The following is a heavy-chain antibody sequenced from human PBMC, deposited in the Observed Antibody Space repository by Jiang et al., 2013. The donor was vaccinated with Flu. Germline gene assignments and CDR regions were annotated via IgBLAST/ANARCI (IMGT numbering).Heavy chain of an antibody. Sequence: GAEVKKPGASVKVSCKASGYTFTSYGISWVRQAPGQGLEWMGWISAYNGNTNYAQKLQGRVTMTTDTSTSTAYMELRSLRSDDTAVYYCAREPGKYCSSTSCYNWFDPWGQGTLVTVSS. D-gene: IGHD2-2*01. V-gene: IGHV1-18*04. J-gene: IGHJ5*02. CDR1: GYTFTSYG. CDR3: AREPGKYCSSTSCYNWFDP. CDR2: ISAYNGNT.